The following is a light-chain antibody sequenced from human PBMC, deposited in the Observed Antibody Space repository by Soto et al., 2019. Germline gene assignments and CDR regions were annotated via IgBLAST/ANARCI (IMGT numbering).Light chain of an antibody. J-gene: IGKJ5*01. Sequence: IQLTQSPSSLSASVLDRVTLTFLASESISNYLNWYHQKPGKAPYLLIYAASSLQSGVPSRFSGSGSGTDFTLSISSLQPEDFGTYYCQQTYSTPINFGQGTRLEIK. V-gene: IGKV1-39*01. CDR1: ESISNY. CDR3: QQTYSTPIN. CDR2: AAS.